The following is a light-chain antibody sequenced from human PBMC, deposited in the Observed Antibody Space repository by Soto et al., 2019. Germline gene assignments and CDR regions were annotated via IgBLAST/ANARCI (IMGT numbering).Light chain of an antibody. CDR3: CSYAGSSTLV. J-gene: IGLJ3*02. V-gene: IGLV2-11*01. CDR2: DVT. CDR1: SSDVGGYNY. Sequence: QSALTQPRSVSGSPGQSVTISCTGTSSDVGGYNYVSWYQQHPGKAPQLMIYDVTKRPSGVPDRFSGSRSGNTASLTISGLQAEDEADYYFCSYAGSSTLVFGGGTKLTVL.